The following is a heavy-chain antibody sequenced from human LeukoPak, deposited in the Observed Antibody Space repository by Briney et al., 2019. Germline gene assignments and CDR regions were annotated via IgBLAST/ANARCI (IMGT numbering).Heavy chain of an antibody. CDR1: GFTFSSYW. V-gene: IGHV3-74*01. Sequence: GGSLRLSCAASGFTFSSYWMHWVRQAPGKGLVWVSRTNSDGSSTSYADSVKGRFTISRDNAKNTLYLQMNSLRAEDTAVYYCARGPQYYDFWSGFPTDYWGQGTLVTVSS. D-gene: IGHD3-3*01. J-gene: IGHJ4*02. CDR2: TNSDGSST. CDR3: ARGPQYYDFWSGFPTDY.